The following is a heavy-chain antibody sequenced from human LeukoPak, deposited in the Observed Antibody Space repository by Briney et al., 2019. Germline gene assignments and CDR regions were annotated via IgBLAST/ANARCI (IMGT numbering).Heavy chain of an antibody. J-gene: IGHJ5*02. CDR1: GSTFTSYG. CDR2: INPSGGST. CDR3: ARDNSVEDTAWWFDP. D-gene: IGHD4-23*01. Sequence: GASVKVSCKASGSTFTSYGISWVRQAPGQGLEWMGIINPSGGSTSYAQKFQGRVTMTRDMSTSTDYMELSSLRSEDTAVYYCARDNSVEDTAWWFDPWGQGTLVTVSS. V-gene: IGHV1-46*01.